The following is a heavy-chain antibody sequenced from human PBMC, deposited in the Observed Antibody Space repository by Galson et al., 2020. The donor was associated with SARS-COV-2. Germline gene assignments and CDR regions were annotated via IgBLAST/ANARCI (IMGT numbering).Heavy chain of an antibody. CDR1: GGSSTSYY. Sequence: SETLSLTCTASGGSSTSYYWSWIRQSPGKGLEWIGNIYYSGNTNYNPSLKSRVTISIDTSKQQFSLKLTSVTATDTAMYYCARSYFDFSSGYSPYWYFDLWGRGTLVTVSS. CDR2: IYYSGNT. V-gene: IGHV4-59*08. CDR3: ARSYFDFSSGYSPYWYFDL. J-gene: IGHJ2*01. D-gene: IGHD3-3*01.